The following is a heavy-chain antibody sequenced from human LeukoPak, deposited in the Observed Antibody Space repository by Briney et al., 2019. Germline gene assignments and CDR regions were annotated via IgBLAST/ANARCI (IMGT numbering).Heavy chain of an antibody. V-gene: IGHV4-31*03. CDR3: ARDFSGRDYYGSGSYYNNWFDP. CDR1: GGSISSGGYY. J-gene: IGHJ5*02. CDR2: IYYSGST. D-gene: IGHD3-10*01. Sequence: SETLSLTCTVSGGSISSGGYYWSWIRQHPGKGLEWIGYIYYSGSTYYNPSLKSRVTISVDTSKNQFSPKLSSVTAADTAVYYCARDFSGRDYYGSGSYYNNWFDPWGQGTLVTVSS.